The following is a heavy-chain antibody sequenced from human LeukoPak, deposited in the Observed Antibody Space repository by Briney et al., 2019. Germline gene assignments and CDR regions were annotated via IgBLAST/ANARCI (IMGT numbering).Heavy chain of an antibody. V-gene: IGHV3-21*01. Sequence: PGGSLRLSCASSGFIFRSYSMDWVRQAPGKGLEWLSSITGSSSYISYADSVKGRFTISRDNAENSLFLQMNSLRPEDTAVYFCARDRLEGGETFDSWGQGTLVTVSS. CDR1: GFIFRSYS. CDR2: ITGSSSYI. CDR3: ARDRLEGGETFDS. D-gene: IGHD1-1*01. J-gene: IGHJ4*02.